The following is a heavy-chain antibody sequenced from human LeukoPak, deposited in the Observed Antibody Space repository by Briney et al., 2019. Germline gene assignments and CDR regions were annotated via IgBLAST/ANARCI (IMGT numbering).Heavy chain of an antibody. V-gene: IGHV3-7*01. CDR2: IKQDGSEK. D-gene: IGHD3-10*01. CDR3: ARDKGGMVPFDY. J-gene: IGHJ4*02. CDR1: GFTFSSYW. Sequence: PGGSLRLSCAASGFTFSSYWMHWVRQAPGKGLEWVANIKQDGSEKYYVDSVKGRFTIARDDAKNSLYLQMNSLRAEDTAVYFCARDKGGMVPFDYWGQGTLVTVSS.